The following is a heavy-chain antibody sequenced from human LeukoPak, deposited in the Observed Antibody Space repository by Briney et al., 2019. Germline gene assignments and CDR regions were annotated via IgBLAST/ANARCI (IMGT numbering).Heavy chain of an antibody. Sequence: GGSLRLSCAASGFTFSSYGMHWVPQGPGKGLEWLAVIWYDGTNKYYADSVKGRFTISRDNSKNTLYLQMNSLRAEDTAVYYCAKGAGVGARGNYYYGMDVWGQGTTVTVSS. CDR2: IWYDGTNK. J-gene: IGHJ6*02. D-gene: IGHD1-26*01. CDR1: GFTFSSYG. CDR3: AKGAGVGARGNYYYGMDV. V-gene: IGHV3-30*02.